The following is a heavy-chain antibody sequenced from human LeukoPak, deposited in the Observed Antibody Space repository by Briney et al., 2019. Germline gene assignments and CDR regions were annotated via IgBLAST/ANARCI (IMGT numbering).Heavy chain of an antibody. Sequence: GGSLRLSCAASGFTFDDYAMHWVRHAPGKGLEWVSLISWDGGSTYYADSVKGRFTISRDNSKNSLYLQMNSLRAEDTALYYCAKDRAHFQMAATGSEGYYYGMDVWGKGTTVTVSS. CDR1: GFTFDDYA. CDR2: ISWDGGST. CDR3: AKDRAHFQMAATGSEGYYYGMDV. J-gene: IGHJ6*04. V-gene: IGHV3-43D*04. D-gene: IGHD6-13*01.